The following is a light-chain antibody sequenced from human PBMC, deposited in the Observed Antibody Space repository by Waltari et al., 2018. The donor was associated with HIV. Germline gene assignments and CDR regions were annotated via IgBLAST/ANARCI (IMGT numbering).Light chain of an antibody. Sequence: CIGTSSDVGGYNYVSWYQHHPGKAPKLMIYEVSNRPSGVSNRFSGSKSGNTASLTISGLQAEDEADYYCSSYTSTKVLFGGGTKLTVL. CDR3: SSYTSTKVL. CDR2: EVS. V-gene: IGLV2-14*01. J-gene: IGLJ2*01. CDR1: SSDVGGYNY.